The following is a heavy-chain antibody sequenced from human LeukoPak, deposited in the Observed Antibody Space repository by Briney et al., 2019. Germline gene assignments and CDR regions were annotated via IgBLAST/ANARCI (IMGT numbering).Heavy chain of an antibody. Sequence: PGGSLRLSCEASGFTFSDPYMSWIRQAPGKGLECLSYISGSGTDINYADSVKGRFTISRDNAKNSLDLQMNSLRAEDTAVYYCARDTLGEGEDANYAVYYFDYWGQGSVVTVSS. V-gene: IGHV3-11*06. CDR1: GFTFSDPY. CDR2: ISGSGTDI. CDR3: ARDTLGEGEDANYAVYYFDY. D-gene: IGHD4/OR15-4a*01. J-gene: IGHJ4*02.